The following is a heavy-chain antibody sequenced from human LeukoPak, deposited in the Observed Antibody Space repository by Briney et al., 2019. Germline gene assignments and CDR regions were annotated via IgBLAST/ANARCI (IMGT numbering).Heavy chain of an antibody. D-gene: IGHD6-19*01. CDR1: GYSFTSYW. CDR3: ARTVAGNYYGMDV. Sequence: GESLKISCKGSGYSFTSYWIGWVRQMPGKGLEWMGIIYPDDSDTRYSPSFQGQVTISADKSISTAYLQWSSLKASDTAMYYCARTVAGNYYGMDVWGQGTTVTVSS. CDR2: IYPDDSDT. V-gene: IGHV5-51*01. J-gene: IGHJ6*02.